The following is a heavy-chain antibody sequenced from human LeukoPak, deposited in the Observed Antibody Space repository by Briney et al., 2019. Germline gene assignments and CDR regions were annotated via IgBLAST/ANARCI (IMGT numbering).Heavy chain of an antibody. CDR1: GFTFSTYG. CDR2: IRYDGSKE. V-gene: IGHV3-30*02. CDR3: AKDRPDSSGYRFDY. Sequence: GGSLRLSCAASGFTFSTYGMHWVRQAPGKGLEWVAFIRYDGSKEYYADSVKGRFTISRDNSKNTLYLQMNSLRAEDTAVYYCAKDRPDSSGYRFDYWGQGTLVTVSS. D-gene: IGHD3-22*01. J-gene: IGHJ4*02.